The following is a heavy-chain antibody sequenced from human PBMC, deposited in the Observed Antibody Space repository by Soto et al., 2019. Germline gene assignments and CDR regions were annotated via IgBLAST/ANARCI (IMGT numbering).Heavy chain of an antibody. CDR1: GGSISSSNW. Sequence: SETLSLTCAVSGGSISSSNWWSWVRQPPGKGLEWIGEIYHSGSTNYNPSLKSRVTISVDKSKNQFSLKLSSVTAADTAVYYCARDHTIPEYNWNDHERYYYYYGMDVWGQGTTVTVSS. J-gene: IGHJ6*02. CDR3: ARDHTIPEYNWNDHERYYYYYGMDV. D-gene: IGHD1-20*01. CDR2: IYHSGST. V-gene: IGHV4-4*02.